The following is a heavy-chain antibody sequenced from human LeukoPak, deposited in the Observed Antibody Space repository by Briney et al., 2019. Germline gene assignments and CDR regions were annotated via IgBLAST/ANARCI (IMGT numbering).Heavy chain of an antibody. CDR1: GYTFTSYG. J-gene: IGHJ4*02. V-gene: IGHV1-18*01. Sequence: ASVTVSCKASGYTFTSYGISWVRQAPGQGLEWMGWISAYNGNTNYAQQLQGRVTMTTDTSTSTAYMELRSLRSDDTAVYYCARDEMATIHGIDYWGQGTMVSVSS. CDR3: ARDEMATIHGIDY. CDR2: ISAYNGNT. D-gene: IGHD5-24*01.